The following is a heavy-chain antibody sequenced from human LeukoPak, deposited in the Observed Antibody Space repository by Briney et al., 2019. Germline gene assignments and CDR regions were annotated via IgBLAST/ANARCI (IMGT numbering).Heavy chain of an antibody. CDR3: ARIHSSGWYEYDY. V-gene: IGHV4-59*08. CDR1: GGSISSYY. D-gene: IGHD6-19*01. CDR2: IYYSGST. J-gene: IGHJ4*02. Sequence: SETLSHTCTVSGGSISSYYWSWIRQPPGKGLEWIGYIYYSGSTNYNPSLKSRVTISVDTSKNQFSLKLSSVTAADTAVYYCARIHSSGWYEYDYWGQGTLVTVSS.